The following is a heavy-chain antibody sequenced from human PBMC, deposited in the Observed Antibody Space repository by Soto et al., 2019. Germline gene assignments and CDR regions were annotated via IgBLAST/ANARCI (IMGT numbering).Heavy chain of an antibody. CDR1: GFTVSNNY. Sequence: EVQLVESGGDLVQPGGSLRLSCAASGFTVSNNYMTWVRQAPGKGLEWVSLIYVGGYTYYADSVKGRFTISRDNSKNTLYLQMNSLRAEDTAVYYCAVYAPRHWFDSWGQGTRVTVSS. D-gene: IGHD6-6*01. V-gene: IGHV3-66*01. J-gene: IGHJ5*01. CDR3: AVYAPRHWFDS. CDR2: IYVGGYT.